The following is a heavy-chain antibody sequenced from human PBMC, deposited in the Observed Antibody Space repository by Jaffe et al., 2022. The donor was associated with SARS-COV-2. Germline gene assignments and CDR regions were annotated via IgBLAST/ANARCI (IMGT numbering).Heavy chain of an antibody. CDR2: ISSSSSYI. J-gene: IGHJ4*02. CDR3: ARDFMITFGGEIVFDY. V-gene: IGHV3-21*01. D-gene: IGHD3-16*02. CDR1: GFTFSSYS. Sequence: EVQLVESGGGLVKPGGSLRLSCAASGFTFSSYSMNWVRQAPGKGLEWVSSISSSSSYIYYADSVKGRFTISRDNAKNSLYLQMNSLRAEDTAVYYCARDFMITFGGEIVFDYWGQGTLVTVSS.